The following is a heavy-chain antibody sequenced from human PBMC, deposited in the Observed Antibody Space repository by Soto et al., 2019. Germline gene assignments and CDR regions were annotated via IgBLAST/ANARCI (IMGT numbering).Heavy chain of an antibody. CDR1: GFTFSSYA. CDR3: AKKQGGAVVSISSAWLPSNWFDP. CDR2: ITDSGGST. D-gene: IGHD3-22*01. Sequence: EVQLLESGGDLIQPGGSLRLSCAASGFTFSSYAMSWVRQAPGKGLEWVSAITDSGGSTYYADSVKGRFTISRDNSKNTLYLQMNNLRAEDTAVYYCAKKQGGAVVSISSAWLPSNWFDPWGQGTLVTVSS. J-gene: IGHJ5*02. V-gene: IGHV3-23*01.